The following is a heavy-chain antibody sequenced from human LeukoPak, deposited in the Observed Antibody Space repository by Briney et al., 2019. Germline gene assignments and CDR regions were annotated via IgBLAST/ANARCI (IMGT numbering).Heavy chain of an antibody. Sequence: GGSLRLSCAASGFTFSSYSMNWVRQAPGKGLEWVSATSGSGGSTYYADSVKGRFTISRDNSKNTLYLQMNSLRAEDTAVYYCAKDRVTGTRLKYYFDYWGQGTLVTVSS. CDR2: TSGSGGST. J-gene: IGHJ4*02. V-gene: IGHV3-23*01. CDR3: AKDRVTGTRLKYYFDY. CDR1: GFTFSSYS. D-gene: IGHD1-20*01.